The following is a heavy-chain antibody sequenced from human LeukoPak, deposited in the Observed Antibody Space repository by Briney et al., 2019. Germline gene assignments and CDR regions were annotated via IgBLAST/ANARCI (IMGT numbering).Heavy chain of an antibody. J-gene: IGHJ4*02. CDR3: ARRGYSGYGGYYFDY. Sequence: SETPSLTCAVYGGSFSGYYWSWIRQPPGKGLEWIGEINHSGSTNYNPSLKSRVTISVDTSKNQFSLKLSSVTAADTAVYYCARRGYSGYGGYYFDYWGQGTLVTVSS. CDR1: GGSFSGYY. CDR2: INHSGST. D-gene: IGHD5-12*01. V-gene: IGHV4-34*01.